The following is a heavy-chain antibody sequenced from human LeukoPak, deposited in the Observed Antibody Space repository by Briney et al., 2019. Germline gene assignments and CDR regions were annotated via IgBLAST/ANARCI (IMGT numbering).Heavy chain of an antibody. D-gene: IGHD1-26*01. CDR1: GGAVNGYY. CDR2: IYYSGST. CDR3: ARWVRYSGSYYFDY. Sequence: SETLSLTCIVSGGAVNGYYWSWIRQPPGKGLEWIGYIYYSGSTDYNPSLKSRVTISVDTSKNQFSLKLSSVTAADTAVYYCARWVRYSGSYYFDYWGQGTLVTVSS. V-gene: IGHV4-59*02. J-gene: IGHJ4*02.